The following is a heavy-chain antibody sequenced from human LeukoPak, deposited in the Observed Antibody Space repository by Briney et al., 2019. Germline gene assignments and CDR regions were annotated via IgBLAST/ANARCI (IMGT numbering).Heavy chain of an antibody. V-gene: IGHV4-59*12. CDR1: GGSISSYY. Sequence: SETLSLTCTVSGGSISSYYWSWIRQPPGKGLEWIGYVHYSGSTNYNPSLKSRVTISVDTSKNQFSLKLSSVTAADTAVYYCARDGLGGYEDFDLWGRGTLVTVSS. J-gene: IGHJ2*01. D-gene: IGHD5-12*01. CDR3: ARDGLGGYEDFDL. CDR2: VHYSGST.